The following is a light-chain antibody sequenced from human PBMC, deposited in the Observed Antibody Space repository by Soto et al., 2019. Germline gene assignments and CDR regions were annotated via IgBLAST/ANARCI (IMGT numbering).Light chain of an antibody. J-gene: IGKJ4*01. CDR1: QGISNW. V-gene: IGKV1-12*01. CDR2: DAS. Sequence: DIQMTQSPSSVSASVGDRVTITCRASQGISNWLAWYQQKAGKAPNLLIFDASILQSGVPSRCSGSGSGTDFTLTISSLQPEDFGTYYCQQAKSFPTTFGGGTKVEI. CDR3: QQAKSFPTT.